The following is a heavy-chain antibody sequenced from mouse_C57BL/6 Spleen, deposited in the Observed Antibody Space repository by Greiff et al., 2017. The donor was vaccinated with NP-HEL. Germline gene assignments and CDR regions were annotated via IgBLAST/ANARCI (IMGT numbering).Heavy chain of an antibody. Sequence: EVQLVESGGGLVKPGGSLKLSCAASGFTFSSYAMSWVRQTPDKRLEWVATISDGGSYTYYPDNVKGRFTISRDNAKNNLYLQMGHLKSEDTAMYYCARTYGSNAMDYWGKGTSVTVSS. CDR1: GFTFSSYA. CDR2: ISDGGSYT. J-gene: IGHJ4*01. CDR3: ARTYGSNAMDY. V-gene: IGHV5-4*01. D-gene: IGHD1-1*01.